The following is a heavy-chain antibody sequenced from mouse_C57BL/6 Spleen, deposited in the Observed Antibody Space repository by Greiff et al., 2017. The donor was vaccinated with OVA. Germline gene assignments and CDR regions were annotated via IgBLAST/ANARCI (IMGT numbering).Heavy chain of an antibody. D-gene: IGHD2-4*01. Sequence: VQLQQSGAELVRPGASVKLSCKASGYTFTDYYINWVKQRPGQGLEWIARIYPGSGNTYYNEKFKGKATLTAEKSSSTAYMQLSSLTSEDSAVYFCARSDYDRAMDYWGQGTSVTVSS. CDR1: GYTFTDYY. V-gene: IGHV1-76*01. CDR2: IYPGSGNT. J-gene: IGHJ4*01. CDR3: ARSDYDRAMDY.